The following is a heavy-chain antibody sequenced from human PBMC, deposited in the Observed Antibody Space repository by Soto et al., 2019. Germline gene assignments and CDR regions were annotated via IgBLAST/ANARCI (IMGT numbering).Heavy chain of an antibody. D-gene: IGHD1-26*01. J-gene: IGHJ6*02. CDR3: AGGSGSKHERVYYFYGMDG. CDR2: IWYDGSNK. CDR1: GFTFSSYG. Sequence: QVQLVESGGGVVQPGRSLRLSCAASGFTFSSYGMHWVRRAPGKGLEWVAVIWYDGSNKYYADSVKGRFTISRDNSKNTLDLQMKRLGGEDTGLFYLAGGSGSKHERVYYFYGMDGWGQGTTVTVSS. V-gene: IGHV3-33*01.